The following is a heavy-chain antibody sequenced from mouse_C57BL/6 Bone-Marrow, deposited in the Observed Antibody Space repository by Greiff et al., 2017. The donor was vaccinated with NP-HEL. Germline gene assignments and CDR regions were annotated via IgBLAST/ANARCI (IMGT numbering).Heavy chain of an antibody. CDR3: AKKGSTMVYYYAMDY. Sequence: VQLQESGPGLVQPSQSLSITCTVSGFSLTSYGLHWVRQSPGKGLEWLGVRWRGGSTDYNAAFMSRLSITKDNSKSQVFFKMNSLQADDTAIYYCAKKGSTMVYYYAMDYWGQGTSVTVSS. V-gene: IGHV2-5*01. CDR2: RWRGGST. D-gene: IGHD2-13*01. CDR1: GFSLTSYG. J-gene: IGHJ4*01.